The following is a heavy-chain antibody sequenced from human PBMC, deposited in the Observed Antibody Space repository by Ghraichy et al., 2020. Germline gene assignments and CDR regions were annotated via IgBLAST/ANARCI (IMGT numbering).Heavy chain of an antibody. V-gene: IGHV3-7*01. D-gene: IGHD3-22*01. Sequence: GGSLRLSCAASGFAFSSNWMSWVRQAPGKGLEWVANIKDDGSEKYYVDSVKGRFTISRDNAKNSLFLQMNSLRAEDTAVYYCARHSSGHTWGQGTLVTVSS. CDR2: IKDDGSEK. CDR1: GFAFSSNW. CDR3: ARHSSGHT. J-gene: IGHJ5*02.